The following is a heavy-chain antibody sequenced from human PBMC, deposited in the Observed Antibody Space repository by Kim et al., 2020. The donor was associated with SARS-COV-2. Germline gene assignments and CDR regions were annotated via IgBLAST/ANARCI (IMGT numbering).Heavy chain of an antibody. J-gene: IGHJ4*02. CDR1: GYSFNTHS. CDR3: ARGKQWLAIYFYDS. Sequence: ASVKVSCKASGYSFNTHSIHWVRQAPGQSLEWMGWINVGNGNTQFSPKFQGRVSITRDTSASTAYMEVNNLRSEDTAIYYCARGKQWLAIYFYDSWGQGT. D-gene: IGHD6-19*01. CDR2: INVGNGNT. V-gene: IGHV1-3*01.